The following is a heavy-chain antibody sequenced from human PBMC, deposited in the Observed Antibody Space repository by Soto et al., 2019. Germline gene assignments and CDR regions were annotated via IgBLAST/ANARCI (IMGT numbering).Heavy chain of an antibody. V-gene: IGHV3-23*01. Sequence: GSLRLSCAASGFTFSSYAMSWVRQAPGKGLEWVSAISGSGGSTYYADSVKGRFTISRDNSKNTLYLQMNSLRAEDTAVYYCAKDRGVVLVPAAMLVDYWGQGTLVTVSS. CDR1: GFTFSSYA. CDR3: AKDRGVVLVPAAMLVDY. J-gene: IGHJ4*02. D-gene: IGHD2-2*01. CDR2: ISGSGGST.